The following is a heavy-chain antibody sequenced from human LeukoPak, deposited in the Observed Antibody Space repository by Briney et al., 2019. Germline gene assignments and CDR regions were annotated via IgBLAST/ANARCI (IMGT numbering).Heavy chain of an antibody. CDR1: GFTFNNYW. D-gene: IGHD3-22*01. Sequence: GGSLRLSCAASGFTFNNYWMSWVRQAPGKGLEWVADINHDGSEKYYVDSVKGRFTISRDNAKNSLYLQMNSLRAEDTALYYCAKDRYYDSSGYSIFDYWGQGTLVTVSS. CDR2: INHDGSEK. V-gene: IGHV3-7*03. CDR3: AKDRYYDSSGYSIFDY. J-gene: IGHJ4*02.